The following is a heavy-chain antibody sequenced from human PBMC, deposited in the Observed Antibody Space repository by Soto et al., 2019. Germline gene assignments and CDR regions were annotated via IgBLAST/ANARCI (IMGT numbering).Heavy chain of an antibody. D-gene: IGHD3-16*01. J-gene: IGHJ6*03. CDR3: ARVMITFGGVMGTYYYYYMDV. CDR2: IYYSGST. Sequence: QVQLQESGPGLVKPSETLSLTCTVSGGSISSYYWSWIRQPPGKGLEWIGYIYYSGSTNYNPSLKSRVNISVDTSKNQFSLKLSSVTAADTAVYYCARVMITFGGVMGTYYYYYMDVWGKGTTVTVSS. CDR1: GGSISSYY. V-gene: IGHV4-59*01.